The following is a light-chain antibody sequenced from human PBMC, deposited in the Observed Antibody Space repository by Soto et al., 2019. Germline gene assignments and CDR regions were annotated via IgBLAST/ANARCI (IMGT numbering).Light chain of an antibody. Sequence: QSVLTQPASVSGSPGQSITISCTGTSSDVGGYNYVSWYQQHPGKAPKLMIYDVSNRPSGVSNRFSGSKSGNTASLTISGLQAEEEADYYCSSYTISSTLVFGGGTKLTVL. CDR3: SSYTISSTLV. CDR1: SSDVGGYNY. J-gene: IGLJ2*01. CDR2: DVS. V-gene: IGLV2-14*01.